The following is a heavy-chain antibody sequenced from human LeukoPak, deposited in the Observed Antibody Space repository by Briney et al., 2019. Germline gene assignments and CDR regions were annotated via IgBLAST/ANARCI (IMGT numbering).Heavy chain of an antibody. D-gene: IGHD6-13*01. J-gene: IGHJ6*02. CDR2: IKQDGSEK. Sequence: GGSLRLSCAASGFTFSSYWMSWVRQAPGKGLEWVANIKQDGSEKYYVDSVKGRFTISRDNAKNSLYLQMNSLRAEDTAVYYCARVGQGIAAAGTSGWYYYGMDVWGQGTTVVVSS. V-gene: IGHV3-7*01. CDR3: ARVGQGIAAAGTSGWYYYGMDV. CDR1: GFTFSSYW.